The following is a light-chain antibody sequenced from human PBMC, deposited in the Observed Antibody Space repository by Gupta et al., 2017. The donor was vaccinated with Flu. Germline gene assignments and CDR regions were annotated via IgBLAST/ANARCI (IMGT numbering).Light chain of an antibody. CDR2: WDS. V-gene: IGLV2-14*01. J-gene: IGLJ1*01. Sequence: TAASIVSVVGNDLFLYHHHACSTPKLLIYWDSSRLTGVPDRFSASKSATTTTITTTGLHAEDDADYYCSSYNTNNNRYVFGTGSKLTVL. CDR1: SIVSVVGND. CDR3: SSYNTNNNRYV.